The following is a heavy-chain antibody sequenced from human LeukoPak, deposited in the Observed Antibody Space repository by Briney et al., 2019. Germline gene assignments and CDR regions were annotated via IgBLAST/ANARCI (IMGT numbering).Heavy chain of an antibody. CDR1: GFTFSTYD. CDR3: ARTARWPDF. CDR2: ILSSGATM. D-gene: IGHD2-21*02. V-gene: IGHV3-48*03. Sequence: GGSLRLSCAGSGFTFSTYDMNWVRQAPGKGLEWVSFILSSGATMYYADSVKGRFTISRDNAKNSLYLQMNSLRAEDTAVYYCARTARWPDFWGQGTLVTVSS. J-gene: IGHJ4*02.